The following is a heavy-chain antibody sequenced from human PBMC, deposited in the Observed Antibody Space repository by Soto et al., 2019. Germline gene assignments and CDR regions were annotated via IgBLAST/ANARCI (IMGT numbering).Heavy chain of an antibody. J-gene: IGHJ3*02. CDR3: ARAGLEVDDAFDI. CDR1: GCSISSGDYY. CDR2: IYYSGST. V-gene: IGHV4-30-4*01. Sequence: QVQLQESGPGLVKPSQTLSLTCTVSGCSISSGDYYWSWIRQPPGKGLEWIGYIYYSGSTYYNPSLKSRVTISVDTSKNQFSLKLSSVTAADTAVYYCARAGLEVDDAFDIWGQGTMVTVSS. D-gene: IGHD1-1*01.